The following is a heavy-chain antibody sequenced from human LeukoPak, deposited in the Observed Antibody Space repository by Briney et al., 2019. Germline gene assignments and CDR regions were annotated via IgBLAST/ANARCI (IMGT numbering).Heavy chain of an antibody. CDR2: INWTGDNT. J-gene: IGHJ4*02. V-gene: IGHV3-20*04. CDR3: ATLTGPRTFDY. CDR1: GFNFEGYG. Sequence: PGGSLRLSCAASGFNFEGYGISWVRQAPGKGLEWVSGINWTGDNTAYADSVKGRFTISRDNAKNSLYLQMDSLRADDTALYYCATLTGPRTFDYWGQGTLVTVS. D-gene: IGHD1-20*01.